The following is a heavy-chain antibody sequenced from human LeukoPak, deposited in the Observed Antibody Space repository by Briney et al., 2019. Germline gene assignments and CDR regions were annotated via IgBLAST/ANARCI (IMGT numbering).Heavy chain of an antibody. D-gene: IGHD3-10*01. J-gene: IGHJ5*02. CDR1: GFTFSNYA. CDR3: ARLERITMVRGVITSNWFDP. CDR2: INSDGSST. Sequence: PGGSLRLSCAASGFTFSNYAMRWVRQAPGKGLVWVSRINSDGSSTSYADSVKGRFTISRDNAKNTLYLQMNSLRAEDTAVYYCARLERITMVRGVITSNWFDPWGQGTLVTVSS. V-gene: IGHV3-74*01.